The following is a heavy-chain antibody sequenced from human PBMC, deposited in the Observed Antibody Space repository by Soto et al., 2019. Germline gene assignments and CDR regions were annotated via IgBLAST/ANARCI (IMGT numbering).Heavy chain of an antibody. Sequence: SETLSLTXTVSGGSISSGGYYWSWIRQHPGKGLEWFGYIYYSGSTYYNPSLKSRVTISVDTSKNQFSLKLSSVTAAGTAVYYCARGADYYGSGSSPGWFDPWGQGTLVTVSS. J-gene: IGHJ5*02. CDR2: IYYSGST. D-gene: IGHD3-10*01. CDR3: ARGADYYGSGSSPGWFDP. V-gene: IGHV4-31*02. CDR1: GGSISSGGYY.